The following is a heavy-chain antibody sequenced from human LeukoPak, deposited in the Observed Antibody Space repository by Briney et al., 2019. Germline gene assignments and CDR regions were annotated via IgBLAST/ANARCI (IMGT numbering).Heavy chain of an antibody. V-gene: IGHV1-18*01. J-gene: IGHJ4*02. CDR2: ISCYDGTT. D-gene: IGHD3-10*01. CDR3: ARVEYYYGSGVLDD. Sequence: ASVKVSCKASGYTFNSHGISWVRQAPGQGLEWMGWISCYDGTTKYAQKFQGRVTMLTDTSTRTAYMELRSLRSDDTAVYYCARVEYYYGSGVLDDWGQGTLVTVSS. CDR1: GYTFNSHG.